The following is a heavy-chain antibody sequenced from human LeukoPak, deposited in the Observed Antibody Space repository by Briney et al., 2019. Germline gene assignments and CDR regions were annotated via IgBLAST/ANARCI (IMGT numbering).Heavy chain of an antibody. CDR3: ARHCSSTSCDYGMDV. D-gene: IGHD2-2*01. V-gene: IGHV4-39*01. CDR1: GGSISSSSYY. Sequence: SETLSLTCTVSGGSISSSSYYWGWIRQPPGKGLEWIGGIYYSGSTYYNPSLKSRVTISVDTSKNQFSLKLSSVTAADTAVYYCARHCSSTSCDYGMDVWGQGTTVTVSS. CDR2: IYYSGST. J-gene: IGHJ6*02.